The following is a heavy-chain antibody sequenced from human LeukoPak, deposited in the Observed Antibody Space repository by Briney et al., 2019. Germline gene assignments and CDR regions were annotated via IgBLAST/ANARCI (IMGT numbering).Heavy chain of an antibody. J-gene: IGHJ4*02. CDR2: IYHSGST. D-gene: IGHD2-15*01. CDR1: GGSISSSSSY. CDR3: ARRGYCSGGSCDYFDY. V-gene: IGHV4-39*07. Sequence: PSETLSLTCTVSGGSISSSSSYWGWIRQPPGKGLEWIGSIYHSGSTYYNPSLKSRVTISVDTSKNQFSLQLNSVTPEDTAVYYCARRGYCSGGSCDYFDYWGQGTLVTVSS.